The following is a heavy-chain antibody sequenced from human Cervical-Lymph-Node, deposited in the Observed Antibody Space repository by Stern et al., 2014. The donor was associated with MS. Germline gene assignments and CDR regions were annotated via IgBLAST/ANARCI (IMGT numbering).Heavy chain of an antibody. CDR2: IVVGSGNT. CDR3: AAADIVATAFDY. Sequence: QLVESGPEVKKPGTSVKVSCKASGFTFTSSAVQWVRQARGPRLEWIGWIVVGSGNTSYAQKFQERVTITRDMATSTAYMELSSLRSEDTAVYYCAAADIVATAFDYWGQGTLVTVSS. D-gene: IGHD5-12*01. CDR1: GFTFTSSA. J-gene: IGHJ4*02. V-gene: IGHV1-58*01.